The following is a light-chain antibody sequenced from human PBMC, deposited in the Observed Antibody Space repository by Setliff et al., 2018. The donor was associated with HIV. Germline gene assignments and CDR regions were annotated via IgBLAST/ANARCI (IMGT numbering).Light chain of an antibody. V-gene: IGLV2-14*01. J-gene: IGLJ1*01. CDR3: SPYAITNTLP. Sequence: QSALTQPASVSGSPGQSITISCTGTSSDVGGYNHVSWYQQHPGKAPKLIISEVRNRPSGISSRFSGSKSGNTASLTISGLQAEDEAEYYCSPYAITNTLPFGTGTKVTVL. CDR1: SSDVGGYNH. CDR2: EVR.